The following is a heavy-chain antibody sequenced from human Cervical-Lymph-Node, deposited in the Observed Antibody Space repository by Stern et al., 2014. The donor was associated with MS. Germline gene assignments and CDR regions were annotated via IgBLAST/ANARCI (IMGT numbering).Heavy chain of an antibody. J-gene: IGHJ6*02. V-gene: IGHV3-9*01. Sequence: VQLVESGGGLTQPGGSLGLSCAASGFSFGDYSMHRVRQPPGKGLEWVPGLSWNSGNIAYAGSVKGRFTISRDNAKSSLYLHMDSLRPEDTALYYCVKDIRPWDTNHYYGLDVWGQGTTVTVSS. CDR1: GFSFGDYS. CDR3: VKDIRPWDTNHYYGLDV. D-gene: IGHD1-26*01. CDR2: LSWNSGNI.